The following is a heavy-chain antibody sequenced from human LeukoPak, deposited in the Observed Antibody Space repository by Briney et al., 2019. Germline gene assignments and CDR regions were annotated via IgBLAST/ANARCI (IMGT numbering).Heavy chain of an antibody. Sequence: PSQTLSLTCTVSGGSISSDNYQWSWLRQPPGRGLEWLGYINYSGSTYYNPSLKSRVTISVDTSKNHFSLKLSSVTAADTAVYYCARYGSGSTWFDPWGQGTLVTVSS. V-gene: IGHV4-30-4*01. CDR3: ARYGSGSTWFDP. CDR2: INYSGST. J-gene: IGHJ5*02. CDR1: GGSISSDNYQ. D-gene: IGHD3-10*01.